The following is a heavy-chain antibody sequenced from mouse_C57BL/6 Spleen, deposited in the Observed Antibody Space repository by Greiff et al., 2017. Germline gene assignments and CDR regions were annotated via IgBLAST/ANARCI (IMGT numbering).Heavy chain of an antibody. J-gene: IGHJ2*01. CDR2: IDPEDGDT. CDR1: GFNIKDYY. D-gene: IGHD1-1*01. CDR3: TTNQGSSYYFDY. V-gene: IGHV14-1*01. Sequence: DVKLQESGAELVRPGASVKLSCTASGFNIKDYYMHWVKQRPEQGLEWIGRIDPEDGDTEYAPKFQGKATMTADTSSNTAYLQLSSLTSEDTAVYYCTTNQGSSYYFDYWGQGTTLTVSS.